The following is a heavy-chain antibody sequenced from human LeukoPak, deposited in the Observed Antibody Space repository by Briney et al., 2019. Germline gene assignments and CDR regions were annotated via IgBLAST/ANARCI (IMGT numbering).Heavy chain of an antibody. D-gene: IGHD3-3*01. V-gene: IGHV3-23*01. CDR3: ARPPLRFSDFYYYHYMDV. CDR1: GFTFSNYA. Sequence: GGSLRLSCADSGFTFSNYAMSWVRQAPGKGLEWVSGITSGGSTSYADSVKGRFTISRDNSKNPLYLQMNSLRAEDTAVYYCARPPLRFSDFYYYHYMDVWGKGTTVTVSS. CDR2: ITSGGST. J-gene: IGHJ6*03.